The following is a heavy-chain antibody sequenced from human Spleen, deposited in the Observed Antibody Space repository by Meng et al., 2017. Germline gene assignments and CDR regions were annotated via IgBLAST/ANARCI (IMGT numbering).Heavy chain of an antibody. CDR1: GFSVSHNY. CDR3: ARDWNYYDTSGSPF. J-gene: IGHJ4*02. V-gene: IGHV3-30*03. CDR2: ISFDGGNK. Sequence: GGSLRLSCAASGFSVSHNYMSWVRQAPGKGLEWVAVISFDGGNKYHADSVKGRFTISRDNSKNTLYLQINSLRAEDTAVYYCARDWNYYDTSGSPFWGQGTLVTVSS. D-gene: IGHD3-22*01.